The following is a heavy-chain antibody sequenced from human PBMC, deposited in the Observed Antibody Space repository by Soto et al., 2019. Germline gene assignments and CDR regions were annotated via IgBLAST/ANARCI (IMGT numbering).Heavy chain of an antibody. J-gene: IGHJ3*02. CDR2: ISAGNGNT. CDR3: ARVGITLVRGVDWAFDI. CDR1: GYNLTTYA. D-gene: IGHD3-10*01. V-gene: IGHV1-3*01. Sequence: QVQLVQSGAEVKKPGASVKVSCKASGYNLTTYAMHWVRQAPGQRLEWMGWISAGNGNTKYSEKSQGRVTITRDTSASTAYMELSSLRSEDTAVYYCARVGITLVRGVDWAFDIWGQGTKVTVSS.